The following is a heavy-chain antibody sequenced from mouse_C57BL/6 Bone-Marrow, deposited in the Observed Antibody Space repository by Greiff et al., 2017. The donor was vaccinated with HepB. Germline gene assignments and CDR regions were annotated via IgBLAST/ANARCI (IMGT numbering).Heavy chain of an antibody. D-gene: IGHD2-4*01. CDR1: GYTFTSYG. CDR3: AKVGYDYDGLFDY. J-gene: IGHJ2*01. CDR2: IYPRSGNT. Sequence: QVHVKQSGAELARPGASVKLSCKASGYTFTSYGISWVKQRTGQGLEWIGEIYPRSGNTYYNEKFKGKATLTADKSSSTAYMELRSLTSEDSAVYFCAKVGYDYDGLFDYWGQGTTLTVSS. V-gene: IGHV1-81*01.